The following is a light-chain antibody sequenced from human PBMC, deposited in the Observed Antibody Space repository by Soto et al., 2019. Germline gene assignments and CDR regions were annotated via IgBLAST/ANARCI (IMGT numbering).Light chain of an antibody. CDR2: LNNDGSH. J-gene: IGLJ3*02. CDR1: SGHSSYV. V-gene: IGLV4-69*01. CDR3: QTWGTGIQV. Sequence: QPVLTQSPSASASLGASVKLTCTLSSGHSSYVIAWHRQQPEKGPRFLMRLNNDGSHTKGDGIPDRFSGSSSGAERYLTISSLQSEDEADYYCQTWGTGIQVFGGGTKVTVL.